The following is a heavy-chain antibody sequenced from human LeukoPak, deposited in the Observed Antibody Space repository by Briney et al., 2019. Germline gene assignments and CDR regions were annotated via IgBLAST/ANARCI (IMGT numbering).Heavy chain of an antibody. CDR3: AKDQGITMTGDAFDI. CDR1: GFTFSNYS. J-gene: IGHJ3*02. V-gene: IGHV3-21*01. CDR2: ITSGSRYI. Sequence: PGGSLSLYCAASGFTFSNYSRNWVRKAPGKGLEWGTSITSGSRYIYYADSVKGRFTISRDNAKNSLYLQMNSLRAEDTAVYYCAKDQGITMTGDAFDIWGQGTMVTVSS. D-gene: IGHD3-22*01.